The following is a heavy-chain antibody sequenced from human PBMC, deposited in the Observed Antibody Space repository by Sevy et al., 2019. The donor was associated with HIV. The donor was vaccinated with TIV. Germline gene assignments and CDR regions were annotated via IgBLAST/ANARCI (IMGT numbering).Heavy chain of an antibody. CDR2: ISYSSNYI. CDR1: GFSFSTYM. Sequence: GGSLRLSCTASGFSFSTYMMNWVRQAPGKGLEWVASISYSSNYIYYADSLKGRFTFARDNAKYSLFLQMNSLRAEDTAVYYCARPYGSGSWEAFDVWGQGTMVTVSS. CDR3: ARPYGSGSWEAFDV. J-gene: IGHJ3*01. V-gene: IGHV3-21*01. D-gene: IGHD3-10*01.